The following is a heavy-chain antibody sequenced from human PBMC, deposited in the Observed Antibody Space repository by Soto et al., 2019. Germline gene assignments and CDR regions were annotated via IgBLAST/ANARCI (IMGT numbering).Heavy chain of an antibody. J-gene: IGHJ4*02. D-gene: IGHD6-19*01. Sequence: EVQLVESGGGLVQPGRSLRLSCAASGFTFDDYAMHWVRQAPGKGLEWVSGISWNSGSIGYADSVKGRFNISRDNAKNSLYLQMNSLRAEDSSFYYCAKGRGLVLSFYFGYWGQGTLVTVSS. CDR3: AKGRGLVLSFYFGY. V-gene: IGHV3-9*01. CDR2: ISWNSGSI. CDR1: GFTFDDYA.